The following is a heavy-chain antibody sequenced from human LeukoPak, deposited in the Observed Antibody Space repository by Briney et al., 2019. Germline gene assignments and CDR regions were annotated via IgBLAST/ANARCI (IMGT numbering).Heavy chain of an antibody. CDR2: IKQDGSEK. CDR1: GFPLSSYA. J-gene: IGHJ4*02. D-gene: IGHD3-3*01. Sequence: PGGSLRLSCAASGFPLSSYAMSWVRQAPGKGLEWVANIKQDGSEKYYVDSVKGRFTISRGNAKNSLYLQMNSLRAEDTAVYYCARVRYDFWSGYEGNDYWGQGTLVSVSS. V-gene: IGHV3-7*01. CDR3: ARVRYDFWSGYEGNDY.